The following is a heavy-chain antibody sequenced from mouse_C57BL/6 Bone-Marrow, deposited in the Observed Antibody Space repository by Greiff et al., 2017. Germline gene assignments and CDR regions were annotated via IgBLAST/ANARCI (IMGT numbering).Heavy chain of an antibody. CDR1: GFTFSDYG. V-gene: IGHV5-15*01. CDR2: ISNLAYSI. D-gene: IGHD3-2*02. CDR3: ARQLSYAIDY. J-gene: IGHJ4*01. Sequence: EVMLVESGGGLVQPGGSLKLSCAASGFTFSDYGMAWVRQAPRKGPVWVAFISNLAYSIYYADTVTGRFPISRENAKNTLYLEMSSLRSEDTAIYYCARQLSYAIDYWGQGTSVTVSS.